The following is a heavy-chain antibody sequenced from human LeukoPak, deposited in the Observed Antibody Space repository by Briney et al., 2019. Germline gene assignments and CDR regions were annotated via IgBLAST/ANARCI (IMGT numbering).Heavy chain of an antibody. Sequence: ASVKVPCKASGYTFTSYGISWVRQAPGQGLEWMGWISAYNGNTNYAQKLQGRVTMTTDTSTSTAYMELRSLRSDDTAVYYCARESTHYYGSGSYYPGYYYYYGMDVWGQGTTVTVSS. CDR2: ISAYNGNT. CDR1: GYTFTSYG. V-gene: IGHV1-18*01. CDR3: ARESTHYYGSGSYYPGYYYYYGMDV. J-gene: IGHJ6*02. D-gene: IGHD3-10*01.